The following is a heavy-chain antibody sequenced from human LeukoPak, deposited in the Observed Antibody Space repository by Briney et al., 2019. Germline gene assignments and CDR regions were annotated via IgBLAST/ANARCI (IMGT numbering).Heavy chain of an antibody. V-gene: IGHV3-23*01. Sequence: SLRLPCAASGFTSSSDAMGCGRRAPGKGLEKVSAISGSGGSTYYADSVKGRFTISRDNSKNTLYLQMNSLRAEARAVYHWGKHYRVTSLKYSRHWGPGARATVPS. D-gene: IGHD3-16*02. CDR2: ISGSGGST. J-gene: IGHJ1*01. CDR3: GKHYRVTSLKYSRH. CDR1: GFTSSSDA.